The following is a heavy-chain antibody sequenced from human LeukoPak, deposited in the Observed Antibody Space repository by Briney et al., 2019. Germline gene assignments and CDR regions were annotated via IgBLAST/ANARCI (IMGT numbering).Heavy chain of an antibody. Sequence: PSETLSLTCTVSGGSMSSYYWSWIRQPPGKGLERIGYIYYSGSTNYNPSLKSRLTISVDTSKNQFSLKLSSVTAADTAVYYCARRYGGNSETGYYYGMDVWGQGTTVTVSS. CDR2: IYYSGST. D-gene: IGHD4-23*01. J-gene: IGHJ6*02. CDR3: ARRYGGNSETGYYYGMDV. CDR1: GGSMSSYY. V-gene: IGHV4-59*01.